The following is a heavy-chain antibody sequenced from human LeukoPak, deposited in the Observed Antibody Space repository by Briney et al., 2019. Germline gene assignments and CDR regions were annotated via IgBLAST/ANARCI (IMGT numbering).Heavy chain of an antibody. CDR2: INSDGSST. CDR1: GISFSDFW. V-gene: IGHV3-74*01. CDR3: AKSSVGEGGIIPSGYFDK. D-gene: IGHD3-10*01. J-gene: IGHJ4*02. Sequence: GGSLRLSCAASGISFSDFWMHWVRQAPGKGLVWVSRINSDGSSTSYADPVRGRFTISRDNAKNTLYLQMNSLRAEDTAVYYCAKSSVGEGGIIPSGYFDKWGQGTLVTVSS.